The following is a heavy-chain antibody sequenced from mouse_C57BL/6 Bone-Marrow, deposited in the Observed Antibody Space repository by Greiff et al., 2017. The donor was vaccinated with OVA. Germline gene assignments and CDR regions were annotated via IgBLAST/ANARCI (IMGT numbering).Heavy chain of an antibody. CDR2: SRNKANDYTT. Sequence: EVKLVESGGGLVQSGRSLRLSCATSGFTFSDFYMEWVRQAPGKGLEWIAASRNKANDYTTEYSASVKGRFIVSRDTSQSILYLQMNALRAEDTAIYYCATSAGDYDECAYWGQGTLVTVSA. D-gene: IGHD2-4*01. CDR3: ATSAGDYDECAY. V-gene: IGHV7-1*01. CDR1: GFTFSDFY. J-gene: IGHJ3*01.